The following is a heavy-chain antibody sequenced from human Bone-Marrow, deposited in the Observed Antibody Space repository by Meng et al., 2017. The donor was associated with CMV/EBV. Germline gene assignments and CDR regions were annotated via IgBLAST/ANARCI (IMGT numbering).Heavy chain of an antibody. CDR1: GYVFISYG. V-gene: IGHV1-18*01. J-gene: IGHJ4*02. CDR2: INGYRDNT. Sequence: ASVKVSCKASGYVFISYGISWVRQAPGQGLEWMGWINGYRDNTEAAQKFRGRLIMTTDTSTNTAYMELRSLRSDDTAVYYCARESHCSSTSCYTPHYFDYWGQGTLVTVPS. D-gene: IGHD2-2*02. CDR3: ARESHCSSTSCYTPHYFDY.